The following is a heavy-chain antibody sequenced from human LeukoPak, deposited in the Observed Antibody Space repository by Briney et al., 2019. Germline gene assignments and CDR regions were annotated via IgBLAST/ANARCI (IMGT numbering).Heavy chain of an antibody. V-gene: IGHV4-59*01. Sequence: SEILSLACTVSGGSISSYYWNWIRQPPGKGLEWIGYIYYSGSTNYNPSLKSRVTISVDTSKNQFSLKLSSVTAADTAVYYCARRSSSGYYSNFDYWGQGTLVTVSS. CDR3: ARRSSSGYYSNFDY. J-gene: IGHJ4*02. D-gene: IGHD3-22*01. CDR1: GGSISSYY. CDR2: IYYSGST.